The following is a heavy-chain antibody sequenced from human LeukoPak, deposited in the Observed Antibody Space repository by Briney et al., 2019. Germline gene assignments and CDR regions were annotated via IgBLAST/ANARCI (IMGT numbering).Heavy chain of an antibody. D-gene: IGHD3-22*01. J-gene: IGHJ1*01. V-gene: IGHV4-30-2*01. Sequence: SETLSLTCAVSGGSISSGGYSWSWIRQPQGKGLEWNGYIYHSGSTYYNPSLKSRVTISVDRSKNQFSLKLSSVTAADTAVYYCAATNITMIVVAPYFQHWGQGTLVTVSS. CDR1: GGSISSGGYS. CDR3: AATNITMIVVAPYFQH. CDR2: IYHSGST.